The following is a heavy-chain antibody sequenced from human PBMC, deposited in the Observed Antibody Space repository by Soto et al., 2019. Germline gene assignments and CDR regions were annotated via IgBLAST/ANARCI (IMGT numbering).Heavy chain of an antibody. CDR3: AINKVPAAIFPAFDI. CDR1: GFTFSSYW. CDR2: IKQDGSEK. Sequence: GGSLRLSCAASGFTFSSYWMSWVRQAPGKGLEWVANIKQDGSEKYYVDSVKGRFTISRDNAKNSLYLQTNSLRAEDTAVYYCAINKVPAAIFPAFDIWGQGTMVTGSS. J-gene: IGHJ3*02. D-gene: IGHD2-2*01. V-gene: IGHV3-7*03.